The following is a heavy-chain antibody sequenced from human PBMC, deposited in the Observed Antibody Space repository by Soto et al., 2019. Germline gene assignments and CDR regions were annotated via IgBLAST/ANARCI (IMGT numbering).Heavy chain of an antibody. CDR3: ARVEWSYNYYYYAMDV. CDR2: ISPYNDDS. D-gene: IGHD3-3*01. CDR1: GYSFTSYA. Sequence: GASVKVSCKTSGYSFTSYAITWVRQAPGQGLEWMGWISPYNDDSNYAQTFQGRVTMTTDTSTSTAHMELRSLGSDDSAVYYCARVEWSYNYYYYAMDVWGQGTTVTVSS. V-gene: IGHV1-18*01. J-gene: IGHJ6*02.